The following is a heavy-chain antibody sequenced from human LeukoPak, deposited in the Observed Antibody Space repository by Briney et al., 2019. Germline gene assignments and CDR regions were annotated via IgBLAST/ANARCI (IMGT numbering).Heavy chain of an antibody. CDR1: GFTFDDYA. V-gene: IGHV3-43D*03. CDR3: TKDSVAMVTTSDY. Sequence: GGSLRLSCAASGFTFDDYAMHWVRQAPGKGPEWVSLISWDGGSTYYADSVKGRFTISRDNAKNSLYLQMNSLRPEDTALYYCTKDSVAMVTTSDYWGQGTLVTVSS. CDR2: ISWDGGST. D-gene: IGHD5-18*01. J-gene: IGHJ4*02.